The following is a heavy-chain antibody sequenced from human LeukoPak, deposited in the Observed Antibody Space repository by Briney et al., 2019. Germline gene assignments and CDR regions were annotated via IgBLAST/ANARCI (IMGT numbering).Heavy chain of an antibody. CDR3: ARGGYDSGGHGGYFDY. V-gene: IGHV4-31*03. D-gene: IGHD3-22*01. J-gene: IGHJ4*02. Sequence: KASQTLSLTCTVSGDSISSGGYYWSWIRQHPGKGLEWIAYIFYSGSTYYNPSLKSRLTMSVDTSKNQFSLKLSSVTAADTAVYFCARGGYDSGGHGGYFDYWGQGTLVTVSS. CDR2: IFYSGST. CDR1: GDSISSGGYY.